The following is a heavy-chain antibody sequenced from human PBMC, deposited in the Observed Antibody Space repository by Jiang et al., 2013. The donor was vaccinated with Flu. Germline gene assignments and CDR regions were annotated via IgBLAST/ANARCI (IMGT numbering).Heavy chain of an antibody. J-gene: IGHJ4*01. CDR1: GYTFNNYF. V-gene: IGHV1-46*02. Sequence: SGAEVKKPGASVTVSCKASGYTFNNYFMHWVRQAPGQGLEWMGQINPTGSNAIYAPKFHGRVTITRDTSTSTSYMELSSLTSEDTSVYYCAKDSSFYGPDYWGHGILV. CDR2: INPTGSNA. CDR3: AKDSSFYGPDY. D-gene: IGHD2/OR15-2a*01.